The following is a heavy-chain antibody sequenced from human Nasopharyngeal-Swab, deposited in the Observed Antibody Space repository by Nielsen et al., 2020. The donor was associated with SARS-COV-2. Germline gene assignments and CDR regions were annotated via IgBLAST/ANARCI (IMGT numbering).Heavy chain of an antibody. CDR3: ARGAESTTPHYVHYGLDV. D-gene: IGHD4-17*01. Sequence: SETLSLTCAVHGGSFSGHQWNWIRQSPETGLEWIGEISESGSASFQPSLKGRVTISLDTSKIQFSLKMTSLTAADTAVYYCARGAESTTPHYVHYGLDVWGQGTTVTVSS. V-gene: IGHV4-34*01. J-gene: IGHJ6*02. CDR2: ISESGSA. CDR1: GGSFSGHQ.